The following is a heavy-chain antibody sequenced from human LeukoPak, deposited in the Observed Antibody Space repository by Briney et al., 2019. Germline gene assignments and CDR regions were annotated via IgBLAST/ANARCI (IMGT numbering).Heavy chain of an antibody. V-gene: IGHV3-30-3*01. CDR2: ISYDGSNK. CDR3: ARAYSSSWEAFDY. J-gene: IGHJ4*02. D-gene: IGHD6-13*01. CDR1: GFTFSSYA. Sequence: GGSLRLSCAASGFTFSSYAMHWVRQAPGKGLEWVAVISYDGSNKYYADSVKGRFTISRDNSKNTLYLQMNSLRAEDTAVYYCARAYSSSWEAFDYWGQGTLVTVSS.